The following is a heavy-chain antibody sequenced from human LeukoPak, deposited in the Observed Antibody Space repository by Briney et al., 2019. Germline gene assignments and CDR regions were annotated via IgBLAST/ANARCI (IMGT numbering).Heavy chain of an antibody. D-gene: IGHD3-3*01. V-gene: IGHV4-61*01. Sequence: KPSETLSLTCTVSGGSVSRGSYYWSWIRQPPGKGLEWIGYIYYSGSTNYNPSLKSRVTISVDTSKNQFSLKLSSVTAADTAVFYCARVASGYDVFDIWGQGTMVTVSS. CDR3: ARVASGYDVFDI. CDR1: GGSVSRGSYY. J-gene: IGHJ3*02. CDR2: IYYSGST.